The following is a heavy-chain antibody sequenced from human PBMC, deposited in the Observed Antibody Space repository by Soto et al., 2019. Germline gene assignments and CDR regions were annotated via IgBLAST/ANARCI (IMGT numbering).Heavy chain of an antibody. CDR2: IYHSGST. CDR3: ARGLRFLEWPYGDWFDP. CDR1: GGSISSGGYS. J-gene: IGHJ5*02. V-gene: IGHV4-30-2*01. Sequence: SETLSLTCAVSGGSISSGGYSWSWSRQPPGKGLEWIGYIYHSGSTYYNPSLKSRVTISVDRSKNQFSLKLSSVTAADTAVYYCARGLRFLEWPYGDWFDPWGQGTLVTVSS. D-gene: IGHD3-3*01.